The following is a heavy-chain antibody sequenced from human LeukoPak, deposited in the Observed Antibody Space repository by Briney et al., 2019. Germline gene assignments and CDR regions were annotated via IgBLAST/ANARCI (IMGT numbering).Heavy chain of an antibody. V-gene: IGHV3-33*01. Sequence: PGRSLRLSCAASGFTFSSYGMHWVRQAPGKGLEWVAVIWYDGSNKYYADSVKGRFTISRDSSKNTLYLQMNSLRAEDTAVYYCARVYYYDSSAPRRGDWYFDLWGRGTLVTVSS. D-gene: IGHD3-22*01. J-gene: IGHJ2*01. CDR2: IWYDGSNK. CDR3: ARVYYYDSSAPRRGDWYFDL. CDR1: GFTFSSYG.